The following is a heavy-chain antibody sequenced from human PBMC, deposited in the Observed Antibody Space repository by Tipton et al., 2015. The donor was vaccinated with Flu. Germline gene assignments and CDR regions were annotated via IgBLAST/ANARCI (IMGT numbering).Heavy chain of an antibody. Sequence: SLRLSCAASGFTFSSYGMHWVRQAPGKGLEWVAVISYDGSNKYYADSVKGRFTISRDNSKNTLYLQMNSLRAEDTAVYYCAKDRHIDDFWSGYFTWGQGTLVTVSS. CDR2: ISYDGSNK. CDR1: GFTFSSYG. CDR3: AKDRHIDDFWSGYFT. V-gene: IGHV3-30*18. J-gene: IGHJ5*02. D-gene: IGHD3-3*01.